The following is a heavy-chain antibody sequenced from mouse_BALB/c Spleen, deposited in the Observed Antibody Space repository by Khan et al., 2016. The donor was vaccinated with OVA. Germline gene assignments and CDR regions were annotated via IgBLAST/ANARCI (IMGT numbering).Heavy chain of an antibody. J-gene: IGHJ3*01. Sequence: EVQLQESGAELVKPGASVKLSCTGSGFNIKDTYMHWVKQRPEQGLEWIGMIDPANGNTKYDPKFQGKATITADTPSNTAYLQLSSLTSEDTAVYYCARDYVYEAWCAYWGQGTLVTVSA. CDR3: ARDYVYEAWCAY. CDR2: IDPANGNT. CDR1: GFNIKDTY. V-gene: IGHV14-3*02. D-gene: IGHD2-14*01.